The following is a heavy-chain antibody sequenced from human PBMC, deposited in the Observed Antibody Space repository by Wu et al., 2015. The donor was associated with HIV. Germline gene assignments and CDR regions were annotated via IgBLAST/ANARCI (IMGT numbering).Heavy chain of an antibody. Sequence: QVQLXQSGAEVKKPGASVKVSCKASGYTFTSYDINWVRQATGQGLEWMGWMNPRSGNTGYAQKFQGRVTMTRDTSISTANMELSSLRSEDTAVYYCARQRAYTSGWYIFDYWGQGTLVTVSS. CDR2: MNPRSGNT. D-gene: IGHD6-19*01. J-gene: IGHJ4*02. CDR3: ARQRAYTSGWYIFDY. CDR1: GYTFTSYD. V-gene: IGHV1-8*01.